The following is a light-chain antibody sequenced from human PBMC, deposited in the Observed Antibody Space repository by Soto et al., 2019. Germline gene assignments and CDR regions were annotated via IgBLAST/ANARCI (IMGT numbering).Light chain of an antibody. CDR3: QQFDSSSWT. V-gene: IGKV3-20*01. J-gene: IGKJ1*01. CDR2: GAS. Sequence: EIVLTQSPGTLSLSPGGRATLSCRDSQSVSSSSYLAWYQQKPGQAPRLISYGASSRATGIPDRFSGSGSGTDFTLTISRLEPEDFEVYYCQQFDSSSWTFGQGTKVDIK. CDR1: QSVSSSSY.